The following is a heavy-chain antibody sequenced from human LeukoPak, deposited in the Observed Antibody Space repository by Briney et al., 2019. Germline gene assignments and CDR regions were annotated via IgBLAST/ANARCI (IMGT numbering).Heavy chain of an antibody. V-gene: IGHV3-30*18. Sequence: PGGSLRLSCAASGFTFSSYGMHWVRQAPGKGLEWVAVIANDGRDKKYADSVKGRFTISRDNAKGSLFLQMNSLRAEDTAVYYCAKWGDWGQGTLVTVSS. D-gene: IGHD3-16*01. J-gene: IGHJ4*02. CDR1: GFTFSSYG. CDR2: IANDGRDK. CDR3: AKWGD.